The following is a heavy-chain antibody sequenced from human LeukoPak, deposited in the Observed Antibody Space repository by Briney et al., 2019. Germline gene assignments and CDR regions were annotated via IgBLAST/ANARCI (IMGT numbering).Heavy chain of an antibody. CDR2: IRSKANSYAT. Sequence: PGGSLRLSCAASGYTFSGSAMHWVRQASGKGLEWVGRIRSKANSYATAYAASVEGRFTISSDDSKNTAYLQMNSLKTEDTAVYYCTREGFMIVVPYYYYYMDVWGKGTTVTVSS. CDR3: TREGFMIVVPYYYYYMDV. V-gene: IGHV3-73*01. J-gene: IGHJ6*03. D-gene: IGHD3-22*01. CDR1: GYTFSGSA.